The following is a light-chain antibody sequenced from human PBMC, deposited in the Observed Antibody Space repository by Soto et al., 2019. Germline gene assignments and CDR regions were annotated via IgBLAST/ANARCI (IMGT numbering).Light chain of an antibody. CDR1: QTISHW. CDR3: QQDGCYSWT. V-gene: IGKV1-5*03. Sequence: DIQMTQSPSTLSASVGDRVTISCRASQTISHWLAWFQQKPGKAPNLLIYGVSNLASGVPSRFSGTGSWTEFTLTTSSQLPVDFATYYCQQDGCYSWTFSHGTKVEIK. J-gene: IGKJ1*01. CDR2: GVS.